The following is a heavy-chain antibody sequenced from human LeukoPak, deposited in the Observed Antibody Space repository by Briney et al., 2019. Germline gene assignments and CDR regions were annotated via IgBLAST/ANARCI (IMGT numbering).Heavy chain of an antibody. Sequence: SETLSLTCTVSGASISSYYWSWMRQPPGKGLEWIGYIYYTGSTNYNPSLKSRVTISVDTSKNQFSLKLSSVTAADTAVYYCARGYYDFPYWGQGTLVTVS. J-gene: IGHJ4*02. D-gene: IGHD3-3*01. CDR2: IYYTGST. CDR3: ARGYYDFPY. CDR1: GASISSYY. V-gene: IGHV4-59*01.